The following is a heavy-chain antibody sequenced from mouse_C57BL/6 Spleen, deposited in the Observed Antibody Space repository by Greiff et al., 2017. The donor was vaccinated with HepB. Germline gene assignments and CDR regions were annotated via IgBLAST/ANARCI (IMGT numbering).Heavy chain of an antibody. V-gene: IGHV1-55*01. D-gene: IGHD1-1*01. CDR3: ARCTTVVEDYAMDY. J-gene: IGHJ4*01. Sequence: QVQLQQPGAELVKPGASVKMSCKASGYTFTSYWITWVKQRPGQGLEWIGDIYPGSGSTNYNEKFKSKATLTVDTSSSTAYMQLSSLTSEDSAVYYCARCTTVVEDYAMDYWGQGTSVTVSS. CDR1: GYTFTSYW. CDR2: IYPGSGST.